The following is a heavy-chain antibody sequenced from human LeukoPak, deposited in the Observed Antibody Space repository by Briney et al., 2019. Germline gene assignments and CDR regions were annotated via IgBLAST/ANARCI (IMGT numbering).Heavy chain of an antibody. J-gene: IGHJ4*02. D-gene: IGHD1-26*01. CDR3: AKPIEGSYGRYFDY. V-gene: IGHV3-23*01. CDR2: IGGLSGTT. Sequence: GGSLRLSCAASGFTFRIYSMRWVRQAPGKGLEWVSGIGGLSGTTNYADSVKGRFTISRDNSKNTLYLQMNSLRAEDTAVYYCAKPIEGSYGRYFDYWGQGTLVTVSS. CDR1: GFTFRIYS.